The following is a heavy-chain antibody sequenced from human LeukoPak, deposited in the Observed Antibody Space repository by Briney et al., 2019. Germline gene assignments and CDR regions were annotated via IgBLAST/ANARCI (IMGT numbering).Heavy chain of an antibody. CDR1: GYTFTGYY. V-gene: IGHV1-2*02. CDR3: ARGTRGSSSWSRPGDY. CDR2: INPNSGGT. J-gene: IGHJ4*02. D-gene: IGHD6-13*01. Sequence: ASVTVSCMASGYTFTGYYIHWVRQAPGQGLEWMGWINPNSGGTNYAQKFQGRVTMTRDTSISTAYMELSRLRSDDTAVYYCARGTRGSSSWSRPGDYWGQGTLVTVPS.